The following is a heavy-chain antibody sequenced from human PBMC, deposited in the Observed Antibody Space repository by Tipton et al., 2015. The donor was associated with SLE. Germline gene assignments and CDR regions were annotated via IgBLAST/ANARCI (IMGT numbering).Heavy chain of an antibody. J-gene: IGHJ3*02. CDR2: IYSGGSST. Sequence: SLRLSCAASGFTFSSYAMSGVRQAPGKGLEWVSVIYSGGSSTYYADSVKGRFTISRDNSKNTLYLQMNSLRAEDTAVYYCARVPLKVPLGAFDIWGQGTMVTVSS. CDR1: GFTFSSYA. V-gene: IGHV3-23*03. CDR3: ARVPLKVPLGAFDI.